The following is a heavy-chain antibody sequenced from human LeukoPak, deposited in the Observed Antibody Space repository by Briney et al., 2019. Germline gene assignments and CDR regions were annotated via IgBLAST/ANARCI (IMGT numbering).Heavy chain of an antibody. CDR3: ANTKGGGYSYGPASYYYYMDV. J-gene: IGHJ6*03. D-gene: IGHD5-18*01. Sequence: GGSLRLSCAASGFTFSSYGMHWVRQAPGKGPEWVTFILYDGSNKYYADSVKGRFTISRDNSKNTLYLQMNSLRAEDTAVHYCANTKGGGYSYGPASYYYYMDVWGKGTTVTISS. CDR2: ILYDGSNK. CDR1: GFTFSSYG. V-gene: IGHV3-30*02.